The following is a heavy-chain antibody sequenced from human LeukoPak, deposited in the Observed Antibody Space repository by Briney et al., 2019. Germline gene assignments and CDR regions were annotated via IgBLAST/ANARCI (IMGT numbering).Heavy chain of an antibody. CDR3: ARVLAGDDAFDI. Sequence: SETLSLTCTVSGGSISSYYWSWIRQPPGKGLEWIGYIYYSGSTNCNPSLKSRVTISVDTSKNQFSLKLSSVTAADTAVYYCARVLAGDDAFDIWGQGTMVTVSS. J-gene: IGHJ3*02. V-gene: IGHV4-59*01. CDR2: IYYSGST. D-gene: IGHD7-27*01. CDR1: GGSISSYY.